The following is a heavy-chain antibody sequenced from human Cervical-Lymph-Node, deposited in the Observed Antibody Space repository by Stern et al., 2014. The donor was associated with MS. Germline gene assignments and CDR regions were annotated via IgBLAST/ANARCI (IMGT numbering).Heavy chain of an antibody. J-gene: IGHJ4*02. D-gene: IGHD3-16*02. Sequence: QVQLQESGAGLVKPSETVSLMCSVSSGFIGNNYWSWIRQAPGKGLEWIGYLYYSGSNYYNPSVKSRVTISLDTSKNQLSLRLSSVTAADTAVYYCARAGPYDYIWGNFRHRAFYFDSWGQGALVTVSS. CDR2: LYYSGSN. V-gene: IGHV4-59*01. CDR3: ARAGPYDYIWGNFRHRAFYFDS. CDR1: SGFIGNNY.